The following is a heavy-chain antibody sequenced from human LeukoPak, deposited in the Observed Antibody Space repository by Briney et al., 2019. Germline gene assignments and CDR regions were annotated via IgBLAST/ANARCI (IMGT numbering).Heavy chain of an antibody. CDR1: GGSISSYF. J-gene: IGHJ3*02. D-gene: IGHD6-25*01. CDR3: ASARLGSGLEGAFDI. CDR2: IYYSGST. Sequence: SETLSLTCTVSGGSISSYFWSWIRQPPGKGLEWIGYIYYSGSTNYNPSLKSRVTISVDTSKNQFSLKLSPVTAADTAVYYCASARLGSGLEGAFDIWGQGTMVTVSS. V-gene: IGHV4-59*01.